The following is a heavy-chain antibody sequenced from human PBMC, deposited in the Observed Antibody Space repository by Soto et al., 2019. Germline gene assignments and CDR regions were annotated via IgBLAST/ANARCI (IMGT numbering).Heavy chain of an antibody. D-gene: IGHD2-21*02. CDR2: INAGNDHT. Sequence: ASVKVSCKASGYTFTSYAMHWVRQAPGQRLERIRKINAGNDHTKYSQKNKGRGTITRDTSASTANMELTSLKTEDTAEYYSTADVWRATARNYWGQGTLVTVSS. CDR1: GYTFTSYA. CDR3: TADVWRATARNY. V-gene: IGHV1-3*01. J-gene: IGHJ4*02.